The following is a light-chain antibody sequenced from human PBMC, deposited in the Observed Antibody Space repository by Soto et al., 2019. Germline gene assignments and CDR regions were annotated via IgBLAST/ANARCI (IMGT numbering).Light chain of an antibody. V-gene: IGKV3-11*01. CDR3: QQRSNWPPIT. Sequence: EIVLTQSPATLSLSPGERATLSGRASQSVSSYLAWYQQKPGHAPRLLIYDASNRATGIPARFSGSGSGIDFTLTISSLEPEDFAVYYCQQRSNWPPITFGQGTRLEIK. J-gene: IGKJ5*01. CDR2: DAS. CDR1: QSVSSY.